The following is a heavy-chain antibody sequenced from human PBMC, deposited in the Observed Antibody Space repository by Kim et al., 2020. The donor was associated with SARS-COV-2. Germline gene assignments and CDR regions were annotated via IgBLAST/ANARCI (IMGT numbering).Heavy chain of an antibody. J-gene: IGHJ4*02. CDR3: ARSGGTKQWLVRDFDY. CDR1: GGSISSYY. D-gene: IGHD6-19*01. Sequence: SETLSLTCTVSGGSISSYYWSWIRQPPGKGLEWIGYIYYSGSTNYNPSLKSRVTISVDTSKNQFSLKLSSVTAADTAVYYCARSGGTKQWLVRDFDYWGQGTLVTVSS. CDR2: IYYSGST. V-gene: IGHV4-59*01.